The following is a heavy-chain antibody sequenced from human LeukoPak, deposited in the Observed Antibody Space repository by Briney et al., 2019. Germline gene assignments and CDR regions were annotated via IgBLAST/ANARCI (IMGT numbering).Heavy chain of an antibody. J-gene: IGHJ3*02. CDR3: ARIVSGDSSGYYYRDDAFDI. D-gene: IGHD3-22*01. Sequence: ASVKVSCKASGYTFTSYDINWVRQATGQGLEWMGWMNPNSGNTGYAQKFQGRVTMTRNTSISTAYMELSSLRSGDTAVYYCARIVSGDSSGYYYRDDAFDIWGQGTMVTVSS. CDR2: MNPNSGNT. CDR1: GYTFTSYD. V-gene: IGHV1-8*01.